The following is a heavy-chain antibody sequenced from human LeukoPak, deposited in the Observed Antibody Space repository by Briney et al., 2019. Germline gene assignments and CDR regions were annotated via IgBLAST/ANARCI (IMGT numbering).Heavy chain of an antibody. CDR3: AGPYYYYGMDV. CDR1: GGSFSGYY. J-gene: IGHJ6*02. CDR2: INHSGST. V-gene: IGHV4-34*01. Sequence: PSETLSLTCAVYGGSFSGYYWSWIRQPPGKGLEWIGEINHSGSTNYNPSLKSRVTLSVDTSKNQFSLKLSSVTAADTAVYYCAGPYYYYGMDVWGQGTTVTVSS.